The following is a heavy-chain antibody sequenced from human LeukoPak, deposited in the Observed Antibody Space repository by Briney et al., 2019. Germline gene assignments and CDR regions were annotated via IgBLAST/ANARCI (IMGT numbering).Heavy chain of an antibody. D-gene: IGHD5-18*01. CDR2: IDPSDSYS. Sequence: GGSLRLSCTASGFTFSGYWMSWVRQAPGKGLEWMGRIDPSDSYSNYSPSFQGHVTISADKSISTAYLQWSSLKASDTAMYYCARQVDTAMVFDYWGQGTLVTVSS. CDR3: ARQVDTAMVFDY. V-gene: IGHV5-10-1*01. J-gene: IGHJ4*02. CDR1: GFTFSGYW.